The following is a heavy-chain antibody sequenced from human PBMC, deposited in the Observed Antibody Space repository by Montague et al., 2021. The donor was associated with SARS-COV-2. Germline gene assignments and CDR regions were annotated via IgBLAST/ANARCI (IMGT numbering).Heavy chain of an antibody. CDR1: GGSFNFYY. V-gene: IGHV4-34*01. CDR3: ARGQDVYAINGDFDF. J-gene: IGHJ4*02. D-gene: IGHD2-8*01. Sequence: SETLSLTCTVAGGSFNFYYRSWIRQPPGQGLDWNGEIKHRGSTNNNPSLKTRVPIAIDTSKNHFSLKLSSVTATATAVYYCARGQDVYAINGDFDFWGQGTLVTVSS. CDR2: IKHRGST.